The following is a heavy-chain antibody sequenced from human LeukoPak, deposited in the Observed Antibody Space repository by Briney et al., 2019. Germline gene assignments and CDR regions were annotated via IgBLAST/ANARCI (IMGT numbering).Heavy chain of an antibody. CDR1: GFTYSTYS. V-gene: IGHV3-48*04. CDR3: ARDLGYCTTTRCPIYGMDV. D-gene: IGHD2-2*01. Sequence: GGSLRLSCAASGFTYSTYSMNWVRRAPGKGLEWVSYISSSSTTIYYADSVKGRFTISRDNAKNSLFLQMNSLKTEDTAVYYCARDLGYCTTTRCPIYGMDVWGQGTTVTVAS. CDR2: ISSSSTTI. J-gene: IGHJ6*02.